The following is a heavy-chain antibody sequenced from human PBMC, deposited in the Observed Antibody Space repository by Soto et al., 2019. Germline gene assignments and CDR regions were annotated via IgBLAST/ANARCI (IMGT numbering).Heavy chain of an antibody. J-gene: IGHJ4*02. V-gene: IGHV1-69*06. CDR3: AREGSSSWAYDY. D-gene: IGHD6-13*01. Sequence: SVKVSCKASGGTFSSYAISWVRQAPGQGLEWMGGIIPIFGTANYAQKFQGRVTITADKSTSTAYMELSSLRSEDTAVCYCAREGSSSWAYDYWGQGTLVTVSS. CDR2: IIPIFGTA. CDR1: GGTFSSYA.